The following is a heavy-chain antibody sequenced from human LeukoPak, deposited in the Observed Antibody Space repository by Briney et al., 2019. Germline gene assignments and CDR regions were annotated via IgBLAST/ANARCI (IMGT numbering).Heavy chain of an antibody. CDR2: INHSGST. J-gene: IGHJ4*02. V-gene: IGHV4-34*01. CDR1: GFTVSSNY. CDR3: ARGQATDGSAFDY. Sequence: GSLRLSCAASGFTVSSNYMSWARQPPGKGLEWIGEINHSGSTNYNPSLKSRVTISVDTSKNQFSLKLSSVTAADTAVYYCARGQATDGSAFDYWGQGTLVTVSS. D-gene: IGHD3-10*01.